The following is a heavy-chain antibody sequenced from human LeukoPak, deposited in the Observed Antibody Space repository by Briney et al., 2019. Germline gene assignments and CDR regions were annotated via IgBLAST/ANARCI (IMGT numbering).Heavy chain of an antibody. V-gene: IGHV3-21*01. CDR3: ARVPYSGSYGDYYYYYMDV. J-gene: IGHJ6*03. CDR1: GFTFSTYN. Sequence: GGSLRLSCAASGFTFSTYNMNWVRQAPGKGLEWVSSITSSSTYIYYADSVKGRFTISRDNAKNSLYLQMNSLRDEDTAVYYCARVPYSGSYGDYYYYYMDVWGKGTTVTISS. D-gene: IGHD1-26*01. CDR2: ITSSSTYI.